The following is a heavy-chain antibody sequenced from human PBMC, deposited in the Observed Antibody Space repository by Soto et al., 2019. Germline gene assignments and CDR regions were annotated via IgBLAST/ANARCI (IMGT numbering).Heavy chain of an antibody. CDR3: ERFSIDCSGGSCFVDY. CDR2: IYYSGST. CDR1: GGSISSSSYY. V-gene: IGHV4-39*01. J-gene: IGHJ4*02. Sequence: QLQLQESGPGLVKPSETLSLTCTVSGGSISSSSYYWGWIRQPPGKGLEWIGSIYYSGSTYYNPSLKSRVTISVDTSKTQFSLKLSSVTAADTAVYYCERFSIDCSGGSCFVDYWGQGTLVTVSS. D-gene: IGHD2-15*01.